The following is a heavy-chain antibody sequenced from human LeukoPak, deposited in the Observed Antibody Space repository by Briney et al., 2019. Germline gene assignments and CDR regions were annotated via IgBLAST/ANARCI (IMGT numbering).Heavy chain of an antibody. Sequence: ASVKVSCKTSGYTSSHFGISWVRQAPGQGLEWMGWISGYDGNTNYPQRLQGRVTIATDTSTSTAYMELRNLRSDDTAVYYCARESSNGWFDPWGQGTLVTVSS. V-gene: IGHV1-18*01. CDR1: GYTSSHFG. CDR3: ARESSNGWFDP. CDR2: ISGYDGNT. J-gene: IGHJ5*02. D-gene: IGHD2-8*01.